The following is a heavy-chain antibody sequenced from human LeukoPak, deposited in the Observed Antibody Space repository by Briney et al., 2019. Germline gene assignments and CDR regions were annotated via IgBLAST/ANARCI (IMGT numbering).Heavy chain of an antibody. V-gene: IGHV4-39*01. D-gene: IGHD5-12*01. CDR3: ARPRHSGYDFGFDY. CDR1: GGSISSGSYY. J-gene: IGHJ4*02. CDR2: IYYSGST. Sequence: PSETLSLTCTVSGGSISSGSYYWGWIRQPPGKGLEWIGSIYYSGSTYYNPSLKSRVTISVDTSKNQFSLKLSSVTAADTAVYYCARPRHSGYDFGFDYWGQGTLVTVSS.